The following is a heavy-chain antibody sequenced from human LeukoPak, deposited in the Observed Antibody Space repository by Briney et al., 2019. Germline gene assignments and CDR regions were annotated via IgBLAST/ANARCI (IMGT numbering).Heavy chain of an antibody. V-gene: IGHV3-23*01. Sequence: EGSLRLSCAASGFTFNNYAMSWVRQVPGKGLEWVSVISGSGSTTNSADSVKGRFTISRDNSKNTLFLQMDSLRAEDTALYYCAKDWTMVTRGGGMDVWGQGTTVTVSS. J-gene: IGHJ6*02. CDR1: GFTFNNYA. D-gene: IGHD4/OR15-4a*01. CDR3: AKDWTMVTRGGGMDV. CDR2: ISGSGSTT.